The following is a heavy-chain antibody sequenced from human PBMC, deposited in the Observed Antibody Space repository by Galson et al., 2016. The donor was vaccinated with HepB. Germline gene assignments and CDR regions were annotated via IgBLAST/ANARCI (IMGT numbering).Heavy chain of an antibody. J-gene: IGHJ4*02. CDR3: ARQIGGRRYYFDS. Sequence: SETLSLTCTVSGGSIRSGDVWWGWIRQTPTKGLEWIGIVYHNGNRQYNPSLKSRVSISMDTSKNQFSLRLSSVTAADTAFYYCARQIGGRRYYFDSWGQGTLVTVSS. CDR1: GGSIRSGDVW. D-gene: IGHD2-15*01. V-gene: IGHV4-39*01. CDR2: VYHNGNR.